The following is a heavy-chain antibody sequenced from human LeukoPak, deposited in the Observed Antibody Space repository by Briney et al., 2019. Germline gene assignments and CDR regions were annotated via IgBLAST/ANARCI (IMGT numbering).Heavy chain of an antibody. CDR2: INKDGSEQ. CDR3: TRGGATSSWYWFF. J-gene: IGHJ1*01. CDR1: EFTFRSYW. D-gene: IGHD6-13*01. V-gene: IGHV3-7*01. Sequence: GGSLRLSCAASEFTFRSYWMTWVRQAPGKGPEWVASINKDGSEQYYVDSVKGRFTISRDNAKNSLSLQVSSLRAEDTAVYYCTRGGATSSWYWFFWGQGTLVTVPS.